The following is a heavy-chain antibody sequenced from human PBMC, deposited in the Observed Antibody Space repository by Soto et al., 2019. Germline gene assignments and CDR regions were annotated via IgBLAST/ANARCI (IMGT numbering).Heavy chain of an antibody. CDR2: ISSSSSYI. CDR1: GFTLSSYI. V-gene: IGHV3-21*01. CDR3: ARWSGGYCSGGSCYEVDV. D-gene: IGHD2-15*01. J-gene: IGHJ6*04. Sequence: PGGSLRLSCAASGFTLSSYIMNWVRQAPGKGLEWVSSISSSSSYIYYADSVKGRFTISRDNAKNSLYLQMNSLRAEDTAVYYCARWSGGYCSGGSCYEVDVWGKGTTVTVSS.